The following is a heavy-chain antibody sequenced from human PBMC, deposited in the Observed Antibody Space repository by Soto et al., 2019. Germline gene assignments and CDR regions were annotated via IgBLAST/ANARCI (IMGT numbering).Heavy chain of an antibody. V-gene: IGHV4-39*01. CDR3: ARHILIVVPTNFDS. Sequence: QLQLQESGPGLVKPSETLSLTCTVSGGSICSSSYYWGWIRQPPGKGLEWIGSIYYSGSTYYNPSLKSRVTISVDTSKNQFSLKLSSVTAADTAVYYCARHILIVVPTNFDSWGQGTLVTVSS. CDR1: GGSICSSSYY. J-gene: IGHJ4*02. D-gene: IGHD2-2*01. CDR2: IYYSGST.